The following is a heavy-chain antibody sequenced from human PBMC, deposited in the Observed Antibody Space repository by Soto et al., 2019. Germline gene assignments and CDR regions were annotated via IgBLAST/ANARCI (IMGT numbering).Heavy chain of an antibody. Sequence: GGSLRLSCAASGFIFSNFAMYWVRRAPGKGLEWVSSIRQSGDRSSYADSAKGRFTISRDNSKNTLYLQMNGLRLDDTAVYYCGKGRSYYHYYGVDVWGQGTAVTVSS. CDR2: IRQSGDRS. D-gene: IGHD1-26*01. CDR3: GKGRSYYHYYGVDV. V-gene: IGHV3-23*01. J-gene: IGHJ6*02. CDR1: GFIFSNFA.